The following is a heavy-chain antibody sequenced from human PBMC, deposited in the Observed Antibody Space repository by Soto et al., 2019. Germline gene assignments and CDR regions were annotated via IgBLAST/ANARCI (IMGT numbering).Heavy chain of an antibody. CDR2: MHTSGST. Sequence: SETLSLTCIVSGVSISTYHWSWIRQPAGKGLEWIGRMHTSGSTNYNPSLKSRVSMSVDTSKNDFSLKVSSVTAADTAVYYCARDEYGYGDSYDSWGQGTLVTVSS. V-gene: IGHV4-4*07. CDR3: ARDEYGYGDSYDS. J-gene: IGHJ4*02. CDR1: GVSISTYH. D-gene: IGHD5-12*01.